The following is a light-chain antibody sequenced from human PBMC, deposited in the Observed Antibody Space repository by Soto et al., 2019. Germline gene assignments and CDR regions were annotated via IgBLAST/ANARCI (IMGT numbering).Light chain of an antibody. Sequence: DIQMTQSPSTLSASVGDRVTITCRASQSISSWLAWYQQKPGKAPKLLIYDASNLESGVPSRFSGGGSGTEFTLTISSLQPDDFATYYCQQYNSYSPATFGQGTKVDIK. CDR2: DAS. J-gene: IGKJ1*01. CDR3: QQYNSYSPAT. V-gene: IGKV1-5*01. CDR1: QSISSW.